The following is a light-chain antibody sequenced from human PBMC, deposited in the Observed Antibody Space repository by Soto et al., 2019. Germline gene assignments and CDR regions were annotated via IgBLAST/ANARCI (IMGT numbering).Light chain of an antibody. Sequence: DIQMTQSPSTLSASIGDRVTITCRASQSISSWLAWYQQKPGKAPKLLIYDASKLESGVPSRFSGSGSGTEFTLAISSLQADDFAIYFCQQYDSYYLTFGQGTKVEIK. V-gene: IGKV1-5*01. CDR1: QSISSW. CDR3: QQYDSYYLT. CDR2: DAS. J-gene: IGKJ1*01.